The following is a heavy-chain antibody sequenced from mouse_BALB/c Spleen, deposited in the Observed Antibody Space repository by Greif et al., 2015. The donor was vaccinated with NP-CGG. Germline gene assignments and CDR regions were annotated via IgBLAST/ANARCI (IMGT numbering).Heavy chain of an antibody. CDR3: ARSSTRRYAMDY. J-gene: IGHJ4*01. V-gene: IGHV1-77*01. CDR2: IYPGSGNT. D-gene: IGHD2-12*01. CDR1: GYTFTDYY. Sequence: QVQLQQSGAELARPGASVKLSCKASGYTFTDYYINWVKQRTGQGLEWIGEIYPGSGNTYYNEKFKGKATLTADKSSSTAYMQLSSLTSEDSAVYFCARSSTRRYAMDYWGQGTSVTVSS.